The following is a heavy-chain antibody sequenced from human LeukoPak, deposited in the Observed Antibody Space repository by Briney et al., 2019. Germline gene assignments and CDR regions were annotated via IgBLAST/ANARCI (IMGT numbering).Heavy chain of an antibody. J-gene: IGHJ4*02. D-gene: IGHD2-2*02. V-gene: IGHV4-59*01. Sequence: PSETMSLTCNVSGGSISGYHWSWIRQPPGKGLEWIGYIYNSGSTNYNPSLKSRVTISVDTSKNQFSLKLSSVTAADTAVYYCARAGGIGYCSSTSCYSYDYWGQGTLVTVSS. CDR3: ARAGGIGYCSSTSCYSYDY. CDR2: IYNSGST. CDR1: GGSISGYH.